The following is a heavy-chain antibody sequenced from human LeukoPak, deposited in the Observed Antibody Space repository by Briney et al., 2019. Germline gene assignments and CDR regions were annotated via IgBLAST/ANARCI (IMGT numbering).Heavy chain of an antibody. CDR2: IYPGDSDT. CDR3: ARVWVDFWSGYPNPYYFDY. Sequence: GESLKISCKGSGYSFTSYWIGWVRQMPGKGLEWMGIIYPGDSDTRYSPSFQGQVTISADKSISTACLQWSSLKASDTAMYYCARVWVDFWSGYPNPYYFDYWGQGTLVNVSS. CDR1: GYSFTSYW. V-gene: IGHV5-51*01. D-gene: IGHD3-3*01. J-gene: IGHJ4*02.